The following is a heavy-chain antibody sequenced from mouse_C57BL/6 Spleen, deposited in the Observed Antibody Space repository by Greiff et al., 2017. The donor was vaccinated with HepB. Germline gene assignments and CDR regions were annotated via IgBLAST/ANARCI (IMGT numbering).Heavy chain of an antibody. CDR2: IDPSDSYT. CDR3: ARDYSNYVGAMDY. CDR1: GYTFTSYW. J-gene: IGHJ4*01. V-gene: IGHV1-59*01. Sequence: LQQSGAELVRPGTSVKLSCKASGYTFTSYWMHWVKQRPGQGLEWIGVIDPSDSYTNYNQKFKGKATLTVDTSSSTAYMQLSSLTSEDSAVYYCARDYSNYVGAMDYWGQGTSVTVSS. D-gene: IGHD2-5*01.